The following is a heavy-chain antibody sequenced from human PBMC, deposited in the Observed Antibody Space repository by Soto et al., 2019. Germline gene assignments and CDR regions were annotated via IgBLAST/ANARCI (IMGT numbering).Heavy chain of an antibody. CDR2: ISAYNGNT. CDR3: ARDRQGGSYLNWFDP. V-gene: IGHV1-18*01. Sequence: ASVKVSCKASGYTFTSYGISWVRQAPGQGLEWMGWISAYNGNTNYAQKLQGRVTMTTDTSTSTAYMELRSLRSDDTAVYYCARDRQGGSYLNWFDPWGQGTLVTVS. CDR1: GYTFTSYG. D-gene: IGHD1-26*01. J-gene: IGHJ5*02.